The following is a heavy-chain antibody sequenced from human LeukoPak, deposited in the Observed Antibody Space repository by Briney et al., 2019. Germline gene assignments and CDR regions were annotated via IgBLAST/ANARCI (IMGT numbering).Heavy chain of an antibody. Sequence: GGSLRLSCAASGFTFNAYWLSWVRQAPGKGLEWVSTISGSGGVTYYPDSVRGRFTISRDNSKNTLHLQMDSLRAEDTAIYYCAKWPEGATPKFHYWGQGTLVTVSS. CDR2: ISGSGGVT. V-gene: IGHV3-23*01. CDR3: AKWPEGATPKFHY. D-gene: IGHD1-26*01. CDR1: GFTFNAYW. J-gene: IGHJ4*02.